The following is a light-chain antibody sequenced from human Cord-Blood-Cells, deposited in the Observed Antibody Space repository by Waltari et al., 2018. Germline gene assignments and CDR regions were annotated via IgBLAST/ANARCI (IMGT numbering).Light chain of an antibody. V-gene: IGKV1-39*01. Sequence: DIQMTQSLSSLSASVGDRVTITYRASQSISSYLNWDQQKPGKAPKLLIYAASSLQSGVPSRFSGSGYGTDFTLTISSLQPEDFATYYCQQSYSTPFTFGPGTKVDIK. J-gene: IGKJ3*01. CDR3: QQSYSTPFT. CDR2: AAS. CDR1: QSISSY.